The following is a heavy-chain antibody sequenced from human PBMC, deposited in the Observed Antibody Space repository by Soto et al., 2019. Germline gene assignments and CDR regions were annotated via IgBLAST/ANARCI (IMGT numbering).Heavy chain of an antibody. V-gene: IGHV4-39*07. J-gene: IGHJ5*02. CDR3: ARGYNDFWSGYFTLFDP. CDR2: IYYSGST. CDR1: GGSISSSSYY. Sequence: SETLSLTCTVSGGSISSSSYYWGWIRQPPGKGLEWIGSIYYSGSTYYNPSLKSRVTISVDTSKNQFSLKLSSVTAADTAVYYCARGYNDFWSGYFTLFDPWGQGTLVTVSS. D-gene: IGHD3-3*01.